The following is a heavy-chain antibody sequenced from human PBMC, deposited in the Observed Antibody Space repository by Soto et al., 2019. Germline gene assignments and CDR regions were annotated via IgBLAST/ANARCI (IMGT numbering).Heavy chain of an antibody. Sequence: QVQLVESGGGVVQPGRSLRLSCAASGFPFSSYAMHWVRQAPGKGLEWLAVISYDGINKYYADSVKCRFTISRDNSKNALYLQMNSLRAEDTAVYYCARGAGVTATPGDYWGQGTLVTVSS. CDR1: GFPFSSYA. D-gene: IGHD2-21*02. V-gene: IGHV3-30-3*01. CDR2: ISYDGINK. CDR3: ARGAGVTATPGDY. J-gene: IGHJ4*02.